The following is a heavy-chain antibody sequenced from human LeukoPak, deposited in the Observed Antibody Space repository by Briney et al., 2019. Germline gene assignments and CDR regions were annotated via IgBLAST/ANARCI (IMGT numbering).Heavy chain of an antibody. CDR3: VKDCSGGSCSYVDY. V-gene: IGHV3-33*06. Sequence: GMSLRLSCAASGLTICNYGIDWVRQAPGKWLEWVAVVWYDGTNRYYADSVKGRFTISRDNSKNTLYLQMNSLRADDTAAYFCVKDCSGGSCSYVDYWGQGTLVTVSS. CDR2: VWYDGTNR. J-gene: IGHJ4*02. CDR1: GLTICNYG. D-gene: IGHD2-15*01.